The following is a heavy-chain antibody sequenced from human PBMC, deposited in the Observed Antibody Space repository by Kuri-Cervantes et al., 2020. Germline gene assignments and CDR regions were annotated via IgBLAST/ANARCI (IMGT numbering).Heavy chain of an antibody. CDR3: ARDSWGEIQLWLPAPPGMDV. CDR2: INPNSGGT. CDR1: AYTFTGYY. D-gene: IGHD5-24*01. Sequence: ASVKVSCKASAYTFTGYYVHWVRQAPGQGLEWMGWINPNSGGTIYAQKFQGRVSMTRDTSISTAYMDLRRLTSDDTAVYYCARDSWGEIQLWLPAPPGMDVWGQGTTVTVSS. J-gene: IGHJ6*02. V-gene: IGHV1-2*02.